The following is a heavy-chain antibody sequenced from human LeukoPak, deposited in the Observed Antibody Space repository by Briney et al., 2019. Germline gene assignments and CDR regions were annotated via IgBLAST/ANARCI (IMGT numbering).Heavy chain of an antibody. D-gene: IGHD4-17*01. CDR3: AKKGRTYTDYGGYYDYMDV. Sequence: SETLSLTCTVSGGSISSSSYYWGWIRQPPGKGLEWIGSIYYSGSTYYNPSLKSRVTISVATSKNQFSLNLRSVTATDTAVYYCAKKGRTYTDYGGYYDYMDVWGKGTTVTVS. CDR1: GGSISSSSYY. V-gene: IGHV4-39*07. J-gene: IGHJ6*03. CDR2: IYYSGST.